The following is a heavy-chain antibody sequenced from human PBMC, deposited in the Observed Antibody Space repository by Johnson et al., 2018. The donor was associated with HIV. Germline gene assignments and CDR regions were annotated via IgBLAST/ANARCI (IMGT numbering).Heavy chain of an antibody. CDR1: GFSFSIYW. V-gene: IGHV3-7*04. Sequence: VQLVESGGGLVQPGGSLRLSCGGSGFSFSIYWLTWVRQAPGKGLEWVANINQDGSEMYYVDSVKGRFTISIDNANNSLYVQMNSLRAEDTAGYYCARGRGALDIWGQGTMVTVSS. CDR2: INQDGSEM. D-gene: IGHD3-16*01. CDR3: ARGRGALDI. J-gene: IGHJ3*02.